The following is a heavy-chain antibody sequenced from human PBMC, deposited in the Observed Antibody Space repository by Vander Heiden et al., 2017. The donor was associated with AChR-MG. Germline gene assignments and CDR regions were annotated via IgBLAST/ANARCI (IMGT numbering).Heavy chain of an antibody. D-gene: IGHD4-17*01. J-gene: IGHJ4*02. Sequence: EVQLVESGGGLVQPGGSLRLSCAASGSPVSSNYMSWVRQAPGKGLEWVSVIYSGGSTYYADSVKGRFTISRDNSKNTLYLQMNSLRAEDTAVYYCARVPYDYGDYGGDYWGQGTLVTVSS. CDR1: GSPVSSNY. CDR2: IYSGGST. CDR3: ARVPYDYGDYGGDY. V-gene: IGHV3-66*01.